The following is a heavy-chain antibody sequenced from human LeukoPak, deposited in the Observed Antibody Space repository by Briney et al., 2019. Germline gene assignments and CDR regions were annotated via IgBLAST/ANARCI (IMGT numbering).Heavy chain of an antibody. J-gene: IGHJ4*02. V-gene: IGHV3-7*03. D-gene: IGHD6-19*01. CDR3: ATGAGCGY. CDR1: GFTFRSYW. Sequence: GGSLIPYWAASGFTFRSYWMTWVRQAPGEGVGWVANIKQDGSQRNYVDSVKGRFTISRDNPKNSLYLQMNTLGDEDTAVYYCATGAGCGYWGQGTLVTVSS. CDR2: IKQDGSQR.